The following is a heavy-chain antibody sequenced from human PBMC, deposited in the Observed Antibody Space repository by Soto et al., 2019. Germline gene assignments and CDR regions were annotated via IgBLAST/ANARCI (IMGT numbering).Heavy chain of an antibody. CDR2: IYWDDDK. D-gene: IGHD1-26*01. CDR1: GFSLSTSGVG. Sequence: QITLKESGPALVQPTQTLTLTYTFSGFSLSTSGVGVDWIRQPPGKALEWLALIYWDDDKRYSPSLKSRLTITKDTSKNQVVLTMTNMDPVDTATYYCAHVSQSELFDPWGQGTLVTVSS. CDR3: AHVSQSELFDP. J-gene: IGHJ5*02. V-gene: IGHV2-5*02.